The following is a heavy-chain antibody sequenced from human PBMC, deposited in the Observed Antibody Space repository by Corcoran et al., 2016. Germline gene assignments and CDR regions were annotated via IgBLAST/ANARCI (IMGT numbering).Heavy chain of an antibody. CDR3: AVGHDYGDS. Sequence: EVQLVESGGGLVQPGGSLRLSCAASGFTFSSYSMNWVRQAPGKGLEWVSYISSSSRTIYYADSVKGRFTISRDNAKNSLYLQMNSLRAEETAVYYFAVGHDYGDSGGRETLVTVSS. CDR2: ISSSSRTI. V-gene: IGHV3-48*04. J-gene: IGHJ4*02. CDR1: GFTFSSYS.